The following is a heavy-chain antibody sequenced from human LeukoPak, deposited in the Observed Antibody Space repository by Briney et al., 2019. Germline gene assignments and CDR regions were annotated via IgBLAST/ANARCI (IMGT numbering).Heavy chain of an antibody. D-gene: IGHD4-23*01. CDR1: GFTVRSHR. J-gene: IGHJ4*02. CDR2: IYNTGST. CDR3: ATDPGLRWSFDF. Sequence: GGSLRLSCAASGFTVRSHRLIWVRQAPGKGLEWVSVIYNTGSTYYADSVMGRFIISTVISKNSLYLQFNDLKPDDTELYYVATDPGLRWSFDFWGQGTLVTVSS. V-gene: IGHV3-53*05.